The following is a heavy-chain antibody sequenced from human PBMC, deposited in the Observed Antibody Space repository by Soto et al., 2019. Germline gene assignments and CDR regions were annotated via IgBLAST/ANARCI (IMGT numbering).Heavy chain of an antibody. J-gene: IGHJ4*02. CDR2: ISAYNGNT. CDR1: GYTFTSYG. CDR3: ASESRLRSQTSPPDY. D-gene: IGHD3-3*01. V-gene: IGHV1-18*01. Sequence: QVQLVQSGAEVKKPGASVKVSCKASGYTFTSYGIRWVRQAPGQGLEWMGWISAYNGNTNYAQKLQGRVTMTTDTSTSTADRELRSMTSAATAVSYCASESRLRSQTSPPDYGGQGTLVTVSA.